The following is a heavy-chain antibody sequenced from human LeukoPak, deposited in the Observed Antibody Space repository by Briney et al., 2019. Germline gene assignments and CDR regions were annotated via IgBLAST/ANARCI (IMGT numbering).Heavy chain of an antibody. CDR3: ARSRSGGRSIYDY. V-gene: IGHV3-23*01. CDR1: GFTFSSHA. Sequence: GGSLRLSCVASGFTFSSHAMSWVRQAPRMGLEWVSTISSSGGSTYYAGSVKGRFTISRDNSKNTLYLQMNSLRAEDTAVHYCARSRSGGRSIYDYWGQGTLVTASS. J-gene: IGHJ4*02. D-gene: IGHD2-15*01. CDR2: ISSSGGST.